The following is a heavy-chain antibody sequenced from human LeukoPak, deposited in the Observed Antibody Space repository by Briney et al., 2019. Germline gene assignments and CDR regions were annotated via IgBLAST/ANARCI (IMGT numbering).Heavy chain of an antibody. J-gene: IGHJ4*02. V-gene: IGHV4-34*01. CDR3: ARVDIVATVPDY. CDR2: INHSGGT. CDR1: GGSFSGYS. Sequence: PSETLSLTCAVYGGSFSGYSWNWIRQPPVKGLEWIGEINHSGGTNYNPSLKSRVAISVDTSKNQFSLKLSSVTAADTAVYYCARVDIVATVPDYWGQGTLVTVSS. D-gene: IGHD5-12*01.